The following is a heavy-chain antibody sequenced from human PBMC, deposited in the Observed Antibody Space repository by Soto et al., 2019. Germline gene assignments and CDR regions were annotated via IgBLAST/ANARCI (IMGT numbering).Heavy chain of an antibody. V-gene: IGHV1-3*01. CDR3: ARDPNDSSAYYHHYYYGMDV. CDR1: GYTFTSYG. Sequence: GASVKVSCKASGYTFTSYGIHWVRQAPGQRLEWTGWINAGNGNTKYSEKCQGRVTITRDTSASTAYLELSSLRSEDTAVYYCARDPNDSSAYYHHYYYGMDVWGQGTTVTVS. J-gene: IGHJ6*02. CDR2: INAGNGNT. D-gene: IGHD3-22*01.